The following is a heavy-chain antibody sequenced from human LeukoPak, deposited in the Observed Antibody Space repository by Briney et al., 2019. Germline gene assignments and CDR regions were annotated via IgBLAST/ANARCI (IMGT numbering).Heavy chain of an antibody. CDR3: ARGAGEDYGAFDI. J-gene: IGHJ3*02. CDR2: IYYSGST. D-gene: IGHD4-17*01. V-gene: IGHV4-39*01. CDR1: GGSISGSSYY. Sequence: SETLSLTCTVSGGSISGSSYYWGWIRQPPGKGLEWIGSIYYSGSTYYNPSLKSRVTISVDTSKNQFSLKLSSVTAADTAVYYCARGAGEDYGAFDIWGQGTMVTVSS.